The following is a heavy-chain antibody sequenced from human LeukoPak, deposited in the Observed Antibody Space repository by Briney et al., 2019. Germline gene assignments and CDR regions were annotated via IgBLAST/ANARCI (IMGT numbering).Heavy chain of an antibody. V-gene: IGHV3-7*01. CDR1: GFTFSSYW. D-gene: IGHD2-2*01. CDR2: IKQDGSEK. CDR3: ARDDCSSISCYHNWFDP. Sequence: GGSLRLSCAASGFTFSSYWMSWVRQAPGRGLEWVANIKQDGSEKYYVDSAKGRFTISRDNAKNSLYLQMNSLRAEDTAVYYCARDDCSSISCYHNWFDPWGQGTLVTVSS. J-gene: IGHJ5*02.